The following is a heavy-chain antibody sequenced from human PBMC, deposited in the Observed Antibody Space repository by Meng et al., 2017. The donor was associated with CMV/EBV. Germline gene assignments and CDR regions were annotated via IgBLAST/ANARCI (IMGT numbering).Heavy chain of an antibody. D-gene: IGHD1-20*01. CDR1: GFTFSDYY. J-gene: IGHJ6*02. CDR3: ARDGAYITGTTSYYYGMDV. V-gene: IGHV3-11*01. CDR2: ISSSDSTI. Sequence: GGSLRLSCAASGFTFSDYYMSWIRQAPGKGLEWVSYISSSDSTIYYADSVKGRFTISRDNAKNSLYLQMNSLRAEDTAVYYCARDGAYITGTTSYYYGMDVWGQGTTVTVSS.